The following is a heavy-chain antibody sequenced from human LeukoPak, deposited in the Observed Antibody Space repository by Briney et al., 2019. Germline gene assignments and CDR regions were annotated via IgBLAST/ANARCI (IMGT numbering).Heavy chain of an antibody. V-gene: IGHV3-11*01. D-gene: IGHD1-26*01. Sequence: GGSLRLSCAASGFTFSDYYMSWIRQAPGKGLEWVSYISSSGSTIYYADSVKGRFTISRVNAKNSLYLQMNSLRAEDTAVYYCAKDSWDSAAGHMDVWGKGTTVTVSS. CDR2: ISSSGSTI. J-gene: IGHJ6*03. CDR3: AKDSWDSAAGHMDV. CDR1: GFTFSDYY.